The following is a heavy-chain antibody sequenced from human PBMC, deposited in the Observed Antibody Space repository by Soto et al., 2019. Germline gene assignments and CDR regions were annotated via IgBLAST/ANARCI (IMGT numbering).Heavy chain of an antibody. V-gene: IGHV3-30*18. Sequence: QEQLVESGGGVVQPGRSLRLPCAGSGFTFSSYGMHWVRQAPGKGLEWVAIISYDGSNKYYADSVKGRFTISRDNSKNTLYLQMNSLRAEDTAVYYCAKTTGDYPLYWYFDLWGRGTLVTVSS. CDR2: ISYDGSNK. D-gene: IGHD4-17*01. CDR3: AKTTGDYPLYWYFDL. CDR1: GFTFSSYG. J-gene: IGHJ2*01.